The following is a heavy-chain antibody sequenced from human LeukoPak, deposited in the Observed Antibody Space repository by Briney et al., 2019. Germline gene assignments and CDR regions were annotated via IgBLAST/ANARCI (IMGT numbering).Heavy chain of an antibody. J-gene: IGHJ5*02. V-gene: IGHV4-59*01. CDR3: ARGGDYPSNWFDP. Sequence: SETLSLTCTVSSGSINNYYWSWIRQPPGKGLEWIGYIYYSGSTNYNPSLKSRVTISVDTSKNQFSLKLSSVTAADTAVYYCARGGDYPSNWFDPWGQGTLVTVSS. CDR1: SGSINNYY. CDR2: IYYSGST. D-gene: IGHD4-17*01.